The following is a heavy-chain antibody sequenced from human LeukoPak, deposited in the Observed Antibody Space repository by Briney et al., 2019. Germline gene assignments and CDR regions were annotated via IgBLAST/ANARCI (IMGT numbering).Heavy chain of an antibody. CDR1: GFTFSSYA. CDR3: ARQYSIAVAGTNILGY. J-gene: IGHJ4*02. D-gene: IGHD6-19*01. V-gene: IGHV3-30-3*01. CDR2: ISYDGSNK. Sequence: PGGSLRLSCAASGFTFSSYAMHWVRQAPGKGLEWVAVISYDGSNKYYADSVKGRFTISRDNSKNTLYLQMNSLRAEDTAVYYCARQYSIAVAGTNILGYWGQGTLVIVSS.